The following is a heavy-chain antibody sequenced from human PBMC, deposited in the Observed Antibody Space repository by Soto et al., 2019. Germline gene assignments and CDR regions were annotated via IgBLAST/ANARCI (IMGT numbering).Heavy chain of an antibody. D-gene: IGHD3-10*01. V-gene: IGHV4-4*07. CDR1: GGSISSYY. J-gene: IGHJ6*02. Sequence: SETLSLTCTVSGGSISSYYWSWIRQPAGKGLEWIGRIYTSGSTNYNPSLKSRVTMSVDTSKNQFSLKLSSVTAADTAVYYCARSLMVRGDPYYCYGMDVWGQGTTVTVSS. CDR3: ARSLMVRGDPYYCYGMDV. CDR2: IYTSGST.